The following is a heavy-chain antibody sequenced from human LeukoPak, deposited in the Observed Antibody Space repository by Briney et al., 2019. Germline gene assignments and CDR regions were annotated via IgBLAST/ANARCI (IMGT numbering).Heavy chain of an antibody. CDR2: IIPIFGTA. J-gene: IGHJ4*02. CDR1: GGTFSSYA. D-gene: IGHD3-22*01. V-gene: IGHV1-69*13. Sequence: ASVKVSCKASGGTFSSYAISWVRQAPGQGLEWMGGIIPIFGTANYAQKFQGRVTITADESTSTAYMELSSLRSEDTAVYYCARDVTYYYDSSGYSNPLIFDLGGEGTLHTVS. CDR3: ARDVTYYYDSSGYSNPLIFDL.